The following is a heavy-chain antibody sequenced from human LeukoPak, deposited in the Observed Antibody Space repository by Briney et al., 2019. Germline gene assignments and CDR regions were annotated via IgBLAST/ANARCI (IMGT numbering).Heavy chain of an antibody. CDR2: IKQDGSEK. CDR1: GMNNYW. CDR3: ARDRNYYDSGIKGYFDY. D-gene: IGHD3-22*01. Sequence: GESLRLSCIGSGMNNYWMTWVRQAPGKGLEWVANIKQDGSEKYYVDSVKGRFTISRDNAKNSLYLQMNSLSAEDTAVYYCARDRNYYDSGIKGYFDYWGQGTLVTVSS. V-gene: IGHV3-7*01. J-gene: IGHJ4*02.